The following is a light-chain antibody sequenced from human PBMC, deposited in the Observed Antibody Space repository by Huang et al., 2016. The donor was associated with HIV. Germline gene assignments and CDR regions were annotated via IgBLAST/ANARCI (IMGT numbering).Light chain of an antibody. Sequence: DIQMTQSPSSLSASLGDRVTITCRASQPINSHLNWYQQKPGKAPKLLIYGASSLQSGAPSRFSGSGSGTDFTLTISSLQPDDFAVYYCQQSYTTPWTFDQGAKVEIK. V-gene: IGKV1-39*01. CDR1: QPINSH. CDR2: GAS. J-gene: IGKJ1*01. CDR3: QQSYTTPWT.